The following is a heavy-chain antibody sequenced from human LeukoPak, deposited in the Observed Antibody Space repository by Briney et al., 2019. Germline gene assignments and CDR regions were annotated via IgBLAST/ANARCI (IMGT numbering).Heavy chain of an antibody. Sequence: SGGSLRLSCAASGFTFSSYSMNWVXQAPGXXLEWXSSISSSSSYIYYADSVKGRFTISRDNAKNSLYLQMNSLRAEDTVVYYCARGATIFGVVEGVAFYFDLWGRGTLVTVSS. CDR1: GFTFSSYS. CDR2: ISSSSSYI. J-gene: IGHJ2*01. CDR3: ARGATIFGVVEGVAFYFDL. V-gene: IGHV3-21*01. D-gene: IGHD3-3*01.